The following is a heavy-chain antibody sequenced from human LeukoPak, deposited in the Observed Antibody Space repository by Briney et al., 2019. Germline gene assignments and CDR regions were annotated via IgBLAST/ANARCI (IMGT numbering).Heavy chain of an antibody. CDR2: LNEDGSVK. J-gene: IGHJ4*02. D-gene: IGHD2-8*02. Sequence: GGSLRLSCAATEFSFSTNWMHWVRQTPGKGLEWVAELNEDGSVKYYVDSVKGRFTISRDNAKSLLFLQMYNLRTEDTGVYFCAIVPRSTVSYWGRGTLVTVSS. CDR1: EFSFSTNW. CDR3: AIVPRSTVSY. V-gene: IGHV3-7*01.